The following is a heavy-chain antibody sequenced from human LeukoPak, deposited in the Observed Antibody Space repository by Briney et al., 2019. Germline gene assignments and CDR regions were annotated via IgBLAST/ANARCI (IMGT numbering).Heavy chain of an antibody. J-gene: IGHJ4*02. V-gene: IGHV3-30*18. CDR3: AKDQGRDGYTFDY. D-gene: IGHD5-24*01. CDR2: ISYDGSNK. Sequence: GGSLRLSCAASGFTFSSYGMHWVRQAPGKGLEWVAVISYDGSNKYYADSVKGRFTISRDNSKNTLYLQMNSLRAEDTVVYYCAKDQGRDGYTFDYWGQGTLVTVSS. CDR1: GFTFSSYG.